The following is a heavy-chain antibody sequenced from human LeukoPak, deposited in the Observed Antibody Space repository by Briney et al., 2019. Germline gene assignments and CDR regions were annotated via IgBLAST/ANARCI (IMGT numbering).Heavy chain of an antibody. CDR3: ARPNRDYDFWSGPSRGGMDV. V-gene: IGHV3-7*03. Sequence: GGSLRLSCAASGFTLSSYWMSWVRQSPGKGLEWVANIKHDGSVKRYVDSVKGRFAISRDNAKNSLYLQMNSLRAEDTAVYYCARPNRDYDFWSGPSRGGMDVWGQGTTVTVSS. CDR2: IKHDGSVK. CDR1: GFTLSSYW. J-gene: IGHJ6*02. D-gene: IGHD3-3*01.